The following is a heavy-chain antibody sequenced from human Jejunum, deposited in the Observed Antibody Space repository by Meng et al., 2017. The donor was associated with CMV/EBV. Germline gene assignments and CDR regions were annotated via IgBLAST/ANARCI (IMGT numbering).Heavy chain of an antibody. J-gene: IGHJ4*02. Sequence: VQLTGSGPGLVKTSGTLSLTGAVSGGSMSSTNWWSWVRQPPGKGLEWIGEIYHSGSTNYNPSLKSRVSISVDKSKNQFSLKLSSVTAADTAVHYCARADKVRFDYWGQGTLVTVSS. CDR2: IYHSGST. CDR3: ARADKVRFDY. V-gene: IGHV4-4*02. CDR1: GGSMSSTNW.